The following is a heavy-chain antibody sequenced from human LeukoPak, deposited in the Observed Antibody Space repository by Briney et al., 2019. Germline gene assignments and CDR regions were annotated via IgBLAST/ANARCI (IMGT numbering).Heavy chain of an antibody. CDR2: IKHDGGEK. D-gene: IGHD3-22*01. CDR1: GFTFSNYW. Sequence: PGGSLRLSCAASGFTFSNYWMSWVRQAPGKGLEWVANIKHDGGEKTYVDSVKGRFTISRDNAKNSLYLQMNSLRAEDTAVYYCARHLYNFDSSPTLLFWGQGTLVTVSS. J-gene: IGHJ4*02. CDR3: ARHLYNFDSSPTLLF. V-gene: IGHV3-7*01.